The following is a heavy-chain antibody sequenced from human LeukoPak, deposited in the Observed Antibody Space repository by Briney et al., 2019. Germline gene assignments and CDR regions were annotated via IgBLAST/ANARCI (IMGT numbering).Heavy chain of an antibody. Sequence: GGSLRLSCAASGFTFSSYGMHWVRQAPGKGLEWVAVISYDGSNKYYADSVKGRFTISRDNSKNTLYLQMNSLRAEDTAVYYCAREKVAAAGFDYWGQGTLVTVSS. V-gene: IGHV3-30*03. D-gene: IGHD6-13*01. CDR3: AREKVAAAGFDY. CDR2: ISYDGSNK. J-gene: IGHJ4*02. CDR1: GFTFSSYG.